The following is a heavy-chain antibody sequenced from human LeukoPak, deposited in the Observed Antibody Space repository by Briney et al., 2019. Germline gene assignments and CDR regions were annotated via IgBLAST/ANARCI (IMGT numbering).Heavy chain of an antibody. J-gene: IGHJ5*02. Sequence: SETLSLTCAVYVGSFSGYYWSWIRQPPGKGLEWIGEINHGGSTNTNPSLKSRVTISVDTSKNQFSLKLSSVTAADTAVYYCARGSTWFDPWGQGTLVTVSS. V-gene: IGHV4-34*01. CDR3: ARGSTWFDP. CDR1: VGSFSGYY. CDR2: INHGGST.